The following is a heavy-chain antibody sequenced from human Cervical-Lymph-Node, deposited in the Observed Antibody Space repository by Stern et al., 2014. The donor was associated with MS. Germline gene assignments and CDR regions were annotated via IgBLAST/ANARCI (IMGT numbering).Heavy chain of an antibody. CDR2: FFPVFGTP. J-gene: IGHJ5*02. CDR3: ALSSETSDRWYSLGYDL. Sequence: MPLVESGAEVTKPGSSVKVSCKASGGTFSKFPSSWVRQAPGQGLEWMGGFFPVFGTPTYAQEFRGRVTITADVSTSTVYMELSSLRSDDTAVYYCALSSETSDRWYSLGYDLWGQGTLVTVSS. V-gene: IGHV1-69*01. D-gene: IGHD6-13*01. CDR1: GGTFSKFP.